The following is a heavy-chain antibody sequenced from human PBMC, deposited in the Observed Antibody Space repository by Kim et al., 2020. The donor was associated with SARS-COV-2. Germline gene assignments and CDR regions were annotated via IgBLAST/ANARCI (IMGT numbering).Heavy chain of an antibody. CDR3: TTTWGFGEPFYFDY. CDR2: IKSKTDGGTT. D-gene: IGHD3-10*01. V-gene: IGHV3-15*01. CDR1: GFTFSNAW. J-gene: IGHJ4*02. Sequence: GGSLRLSCAASGFTFSNAWMSWVRQAPGKGLEWVGRIKSKTDGGTTDYAAPVKGRFTISRDDSKNTLYLQMNSLKTEDTAVYYCTTTWGFGEPFYFDYWGQGTLVTVSS.